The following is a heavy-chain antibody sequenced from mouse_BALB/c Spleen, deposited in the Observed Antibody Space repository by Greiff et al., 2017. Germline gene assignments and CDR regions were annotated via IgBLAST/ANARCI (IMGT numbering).Heavy chain of an antibody. J-gene: IGHJ4*01. Sequence: EVQLQQSGAELVKPGASVKLSCTASGFNIKDTYMHWVKQRPEQGLEWIGRIDPANGNTKYDPKFQGKATITADTSSNTAYLQLSSLTSEDTAVYYCAHYGSSYRYAMDYWGQGTSVTVSS. D-gene: IGHD1-1*01. CDR2: IDPANGNT. V-gene: IGHV14-3*02. CDR1: GFNIKDTY. CDR3: AHYGSSYRYAMDY.